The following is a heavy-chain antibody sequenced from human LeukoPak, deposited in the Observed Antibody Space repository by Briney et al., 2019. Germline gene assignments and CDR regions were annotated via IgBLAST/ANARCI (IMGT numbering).Heavy chain of an antibody. CDR1: GGTFSSYA. V-gene: IGHV1-69*13. CDR3: GFQGDNYYYYYMDV. J-gene: IGHJ6*03. Sequence: ASVKVSCKASGGTFSSYAISWVRQAPGQGLEWMGGIIPIFGTANYAQKFQGRVTITADESTSTAYMELSSLRSEDTAVYYCGFQGDNYYYYYMDVWGKGTTVTVSS. D-gene: IGHD1-26*01. CDR2: IIPIFGTA.